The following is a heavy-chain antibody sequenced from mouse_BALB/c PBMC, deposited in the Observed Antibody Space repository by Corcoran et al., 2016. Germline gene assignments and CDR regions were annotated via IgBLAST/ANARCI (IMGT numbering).Heavy chain of an antibody. Sequence: EVLLQQSGPELVKPGASVKITCKASGYTFTDYNMDWVKQSPGKSLEWIGDINPRSRGTIYNQTFEGRATLTVARSSSTSYMELRSLTSEDTAVYYCARWGITTSDYWGHGPTVTVSS. CDR1: GYTFTDYN. J-gene: IGHJ2*01. D-gene: IGHD1-1*01. CDR2: INPRSRGT. V-gene: IGHV1-18*01. CDR3: ARWGITTSDY.